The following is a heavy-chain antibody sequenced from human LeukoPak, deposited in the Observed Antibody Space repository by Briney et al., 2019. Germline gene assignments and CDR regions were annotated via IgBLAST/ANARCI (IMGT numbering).Heavy chain of an antibody. Sequence: GGSLRLSCAASGFTFSSYEMNWVRQAPGKGLEWVSYISSSGSTIYYADSVKGRFTISRDNAKNSLYLQMNSLRAEDTAVYYCARENPDRELRYFDRWGQGTLVTVSS. CDR1: GFTFSSYE. D-gene: IGHD3-9*01. CDR3: ARENPDRELRYFDR. V-gene: IGHV3-48*03. CDR2: ISSSGSTI. J-gene: IGHJ4*02.